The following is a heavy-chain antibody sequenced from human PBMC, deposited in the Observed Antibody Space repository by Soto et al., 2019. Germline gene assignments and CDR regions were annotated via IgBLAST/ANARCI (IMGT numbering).Heavy chain of an antibody. Sequence: QVRLVQSGAEVRKTGASVKVSCKASGDSVSNDYLHWVRQAPGQGFEWLGLISPFGGATAYAQRFEGRVTVNMDKSSTTFYLEMSSLRSDDTAVYYCAKGRGGKTVANFGMDVWGQGVTVTVSS. V-gene: IGHV1-46*01. CDR1: GDSVSNDY. D-gene: IGHD3-16*01. J-gene: IGHJ6*02. CDR2: ISPFGGAT. CDR3: AKGRGGKTVANFGMDV.